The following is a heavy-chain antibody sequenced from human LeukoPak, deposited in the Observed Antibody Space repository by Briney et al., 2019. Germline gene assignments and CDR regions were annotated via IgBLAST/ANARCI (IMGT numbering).Heavy chain of an antibody. J-gene: IGHJ4*02. CDR3: AREYSSSHDY. Sequence: GGSLRLSCAASGFTFSSYAMHWVRQAPGKGLEWVAVISYDGSNKYYADSVKGRFTISRDNSKNTLYLQMNSLRAEDTAVYYCAREYSSSHDYWGQRTLVTVSS. V-gene: IGHV3-30-3*01. CDR1: GFTFSSYA. D-gene: IGHD6-6*01. CDR2: ISYDGSNK.